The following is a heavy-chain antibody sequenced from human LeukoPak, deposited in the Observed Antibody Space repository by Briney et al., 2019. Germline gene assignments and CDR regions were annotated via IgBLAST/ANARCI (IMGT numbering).Heavy chain of an antibody. Sequence: SETLSLTCTVSGGSISSYYWSWIRQPPGKGLEGIGYIYYSGSTNYNPSLKSRVTISVDTSKNQFSLKLSSVTAADTAVYYCARSPYYYRSGSYPDYWGQGTLVTVSS. CDR2: IYYSGST. CDR3: ARSPYYYRSGSYPDY. V-gene: IGHV4-59*01. CDR1: GGSISSYY. D-gene: IGHD3-10*01. J-gene: IGHJ4*02.